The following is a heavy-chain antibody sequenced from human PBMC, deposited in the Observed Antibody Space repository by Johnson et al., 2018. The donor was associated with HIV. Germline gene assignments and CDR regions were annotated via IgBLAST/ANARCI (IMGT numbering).Heavy chain of an antibody. CDR1: GFTFSTYG. CDR2: IRYDGSNK. CDR3: ARDWEKNSSGFYPTVMGI. J-gene: IGHJ3*02. V-gene: IGHV3-30*02. D-gene: IGHD3-22*01. Sequence: VQLVESGGGVVQPGGSLRLSCAASGFTFSTYGMHWVRQAPGKGLEWVSFIRYDGSNKYYADSVKGRFTISRDNSKNTLFLQMGSLRVEDTAVYYCARDWEKNSSGFYPTVMGIWGQGTRVTVSS.